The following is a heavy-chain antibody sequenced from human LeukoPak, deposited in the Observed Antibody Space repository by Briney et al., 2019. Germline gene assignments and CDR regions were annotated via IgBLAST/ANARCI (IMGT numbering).Heavy chain of an antibody. V-gene: IGHV4-59*01. CDR3: ARQREVGATYYSDY. CDR1: GGSISSYY. Sequence: SESLSLTCTVSGGSISSYYRSWIRQPPGKGLEWVGYIYYSGSTNYNPSLKGRFTISVDTSKNQFSLKLSAVTAADTAVYYCARQREVGATYYSDYWRQGTLVTVPS. J-gene: IGHJ4*02. CDR2: IYYSGST. D-gene: IGHD1-26*01.